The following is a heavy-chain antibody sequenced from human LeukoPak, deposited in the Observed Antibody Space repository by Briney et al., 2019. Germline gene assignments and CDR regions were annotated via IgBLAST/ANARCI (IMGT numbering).Heavy chain of an antibody. CDR1: GGSIRSGDHS. CDR3: ATDRARGGDSFDY. Sequence: SETLSLTCTVSGGSIRSGDHSWSWIRQPPGEGLEWIGYIYYSGSTYYNPSLKSRVTISGDTSKNQFSLNLSSVTAADTAVYYCATDRARGGDSFDYWGQGTLVTVSS. CDR2: IYYSGST. D-gene: IGHD3-10*01. J-gene: IGHJ4*02. V-gene: IGHV4-30-4*01.